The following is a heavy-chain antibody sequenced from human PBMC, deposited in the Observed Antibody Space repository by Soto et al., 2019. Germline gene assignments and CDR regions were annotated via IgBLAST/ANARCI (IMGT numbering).Heavy chain of an antibody. CDR2: VYYSGTT. J-gene: IGHJ4*02. CDR3: ARTTAVPNSLRSRYFFDD. Sequence: SETLSLTCSVSGGSVSDKTYYWSWIRQPPGKRLEWIGYVYYSGTTNYNPSLKSRVTISVDLSKNQFSLRLSSVTTADTALYYCARTTAVPNSLRSRYFFDDWGQGTLVTVSS. D-gene: IGHD4-17*01. V-gene: IGHV4-61*01. CDR1: GGSVSDKTYY.